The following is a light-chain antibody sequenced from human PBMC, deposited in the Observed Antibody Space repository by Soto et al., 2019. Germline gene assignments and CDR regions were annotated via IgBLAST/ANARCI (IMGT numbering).Light chain of an antibody. CDR2: KAS. V-gene: IGKV1-5*03. CDR1: QSISSW. J-gene: IGKJ1*01. CDR3: QQYNSYSRT. Sequence: DIQMTQSPSTLSASVGDRVTITCRASQSISSWLAWYQQKPGKAPKLLIYKASSLESGVPSRFSGSGSGTEFTLTISSLQPDGFATYYCQQYNSYSRTFGQGTQVDIK.